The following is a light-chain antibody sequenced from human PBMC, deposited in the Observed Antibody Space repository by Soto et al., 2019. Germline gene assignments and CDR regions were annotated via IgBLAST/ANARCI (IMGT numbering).Light chain of an antibody. CDR2: EVS. V-gene: IGLV2-23*02. CDR3: CSYAGSITFV. CDR1: SSDVGTFNF. J-gene: IGLJ1*01. Sequence: QSALTQPASVSGSPGQSITISCTGTSSDVGTFNFVSWYQQHPGKAPKLILYEVSKRPSGVSNRFSGSKSGNTASLTMSGLQAEDEADYYCCSYAGSITFVFGTGTKLTVL.